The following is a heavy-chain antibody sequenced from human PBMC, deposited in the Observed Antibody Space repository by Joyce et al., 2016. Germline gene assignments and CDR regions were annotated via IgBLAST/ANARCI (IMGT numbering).Heavy chain of an antibody. CDR3: AKHSGWSYYFDY. CDR1: GFTFSSLT. V-gene: IGHV3-23*01. CDR2: ISGSGGST. J-gene: IGHJ4*02. Sequence: EVQLLESGGGLVQPGGSLRLSCAASGFTFSSLTMSWVRQAPGKGLEWVSGISGSGGSTYYADSVKGRFTISRDNSKNTLYLQMNSLRAEDTAVYYCAKHSGWSYYFDYWGQGTLVTVSS. D-gene: IGHD6-19*01.